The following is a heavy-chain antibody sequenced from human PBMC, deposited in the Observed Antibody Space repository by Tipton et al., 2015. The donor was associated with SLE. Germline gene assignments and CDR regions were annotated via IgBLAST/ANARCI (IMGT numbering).Heavy chain of an antibody. J-gene: IGHJ5*02. CDR3: ARVTELLWFGEARGWFDP. D-gene: IGHD3-10*01. CDR2: INHSGST. CDR1: GGSFSGYY. V-gene: IGHV4-34*01. Sequence: LRLSCAVYGGSFSGYYWSWIRQPPGKGLEWIGEINHSGSTNYNPYLKSRVTISVDTSKNQFSLKLSSVTAADTAVYYCARVTELLWFGEARGWFDPWGQGTLVTVSS.